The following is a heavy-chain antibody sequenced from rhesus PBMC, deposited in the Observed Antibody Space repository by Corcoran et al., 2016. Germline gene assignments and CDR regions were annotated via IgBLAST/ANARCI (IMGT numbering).Heavy chain of an antibody. V-gene: IGHV4-99*01. CDR2: ISGSSGST. CDR1: GYSISSGYY. D-gene: IGHD6-31*01. J-gene: IGHJ6*01. Sequence: QVQLQESGPGLVKPSETLSLTCAVSGYSISSGYYRGWIRQPPGKGLDYIGYISGSSGSTYYNPSLKSRVTSSRDTSKNQFSLKLSSVTAADTAVYYCAAGYSSGWYDYGLDSWGQGVVVTVSS. CDR3: AAGYSSGWYDYGLDS.